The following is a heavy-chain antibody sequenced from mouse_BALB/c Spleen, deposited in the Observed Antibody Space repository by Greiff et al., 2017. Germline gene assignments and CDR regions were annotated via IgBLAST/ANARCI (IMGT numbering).Heavy chain of an antibody. J-gene: IGHJ4*01. V-gene: IGHV2-2*02. CDR1: GFSLTSYG. CDR3: ARNNYGYGYAMDY. Sequence: VKLQESGPGLVQPSQSLSITCTVSGFSLTSYGVHWVRQSPGKGLEWLGVIWSGGSTDYNAAFISRLSISKDNSKSQVFFKMNSLQANDTAIYYCARNNYGYGYAMDYWGQGTSVTVSS. CDR2: IWSGGST. D-gene: IGHD1-2*01.